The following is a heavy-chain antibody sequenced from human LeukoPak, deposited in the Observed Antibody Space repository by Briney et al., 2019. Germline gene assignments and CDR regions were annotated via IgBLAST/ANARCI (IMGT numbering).Heavy chain of an antibody. V-gene: IGHV3-21*06. J-gene: IGHJ4*02. CDR2: INTVSSYI. CDR3: ARLRRNTDSSGFFYYYDY. D-gene: IGHD3-22*01. CDR1: GFSFSSYS. Sequence: GGSLRLSCAASGFSFSSYSFNWVRQAPGKGLEWVSSINTVSSYIYYADSLKGRFTISRDNARNSVYLQMDSLRAEDSAVYYCARLRRNTDSSGFFYYYDYWGQGTLVTVSS.